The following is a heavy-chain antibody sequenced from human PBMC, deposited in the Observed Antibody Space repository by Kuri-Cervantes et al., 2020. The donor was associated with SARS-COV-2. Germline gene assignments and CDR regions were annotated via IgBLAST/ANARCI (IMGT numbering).Heavy chain of an antibody. V-gene: IGHV3-49*04. Sequence: GGSLRLSCTASGFTFGDYAMSWVRQAPGKGLEWVGFIRSKAYGGTTEYAASVKGRFTISRDDSKSIAYLQMNSLKTEDTAVYYCTRDGEAARSGGPNYYYYMDVWGKGTTVTVSS. CDR1: GFTFGDYA. J-gene: IGHJ6*03. D-gene: IGHD6-6*01. CDR2: IRSKAYGGTT. CDR3: TRDGEAARSGGPNYYYYMDV.